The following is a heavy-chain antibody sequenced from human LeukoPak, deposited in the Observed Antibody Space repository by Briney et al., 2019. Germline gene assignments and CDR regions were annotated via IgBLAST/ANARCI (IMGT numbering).Heavy chain of an antibody. CDR1: GGSISSYY. Sequence: PSETLSLTCTVSGGSISSYYWNWIRQPPGKGLEWIGYIFYSGSTNYNPSLKSRVSISLDTSKNQFSLKLISVTAADTAVYYCARTIGYTYGYFDSWSQGTLVTSSS. V-gene: IGHV4-59*01. D-gene: IGHD5-18*01. CDR3: ARTIGYTYGYFDS. CDR2: IFYSGST. J-gene: IGHJ4*02.